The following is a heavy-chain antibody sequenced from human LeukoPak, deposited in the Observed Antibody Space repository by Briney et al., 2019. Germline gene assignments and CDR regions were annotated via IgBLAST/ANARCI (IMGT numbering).Heavy chain of an antibody. CDR2: INHNGNVN. Sequence: GGSLRLSCAASGFTFSSYWMNWARQAPGKGLEWVASINHNGNVNYYVDSVKGRFTISRDNAKNSLYLQMNSLRAEDTAVYYCARVPTGGYDFSGAKNQPRYWGQGTLVTVSS. CDR1: GFTFSSYW. J-gene: IGHJ4*02. CDR3: ARVPTGGYDFSGAKNQPRY. V-gene: IGHV3-7*01. D-gene: IGHD3-3*01.